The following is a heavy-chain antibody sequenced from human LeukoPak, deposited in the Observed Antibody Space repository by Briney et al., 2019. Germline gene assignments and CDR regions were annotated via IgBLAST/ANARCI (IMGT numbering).Heavy chain of an antibody. D-gene: IGHD6-19*01. J-gene: IGHJ4*02. CDR3: ARESTPGIAVAGGFDY. V-gene: IGHV1-18*01. CDR1: GYTFTSYG. CDR2: ISAYNGNT. Sequence: ASVKVSCKASGYTFTSYGISWVRQAPGQGLEWMGWISAYNGNTNYAQKLQGRVTMTTDTSTSTAYMELRSLRSDDTAVYYCARESTPGIAVAGGFDYWGQGTLVTVSS.